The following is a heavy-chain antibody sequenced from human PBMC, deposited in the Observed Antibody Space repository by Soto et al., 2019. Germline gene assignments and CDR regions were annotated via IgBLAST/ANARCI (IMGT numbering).Heavy chain of an antibody. CDR2: IFYTGST. Sequence: QVQLQESGPGLVKPSQTLSLTCTVSGGSISSCAYYWSWIRQHPGKGLEWIGYIFYTGSTYYNPSLKSRVMISVDTSKNQFSLNLSSVTAADTAVYYCARCSVTTVKVWENWFEPWGQGTLVTVSS. V-gene: IGHV4-31*03. D-gene: IGHD4-4*01. CDR1: GGSISSCAYY. J-gene: IGHJ5*02. CDR3: ARCSVTTVKVWENWFEP.